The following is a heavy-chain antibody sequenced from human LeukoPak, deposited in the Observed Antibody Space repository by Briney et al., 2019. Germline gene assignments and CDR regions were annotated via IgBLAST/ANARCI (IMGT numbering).Heavy chain of an antibody. V-gene: IGHV5-51*01. D-gene: IGHD5-24*01. J-gene: IGHJ4*02. Sequence: GESLKISCKGSGYSFTSYWIVWVRQMPGKGLEWMGIIYPGDSDTIYSPSFQGQVTISADKSITTAYLQLSSLKASDTAMYNCARRRDVYNYANDYWGQGTLVTVSS. CDR3: ARRRDVYNYANDY. CDR1: GYSFTSYW. CDR2: IYPGDSDT.